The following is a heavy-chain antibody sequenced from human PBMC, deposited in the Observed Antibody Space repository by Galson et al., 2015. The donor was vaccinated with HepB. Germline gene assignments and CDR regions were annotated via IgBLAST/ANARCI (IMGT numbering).Heavy chain of an antibody. Sequence: SLRLSCAASGFTFSSYGMHWVRQAPGKGLEWVAVIWYDGSNKYYADSVKGRFTISRDNSKNTLYLQMNSLRAEDTAVYYCARRANTMTEWYFDLWGRGTLVTVSS. CDR3: ARRANTMTEWYFDL. D-gene: IGHD3-22*01. CDR2: IWYDGSNK. CDR1: GFTFSSYG. J-gene: IGHJ2*01. V-gene: IGHV3-33*01.